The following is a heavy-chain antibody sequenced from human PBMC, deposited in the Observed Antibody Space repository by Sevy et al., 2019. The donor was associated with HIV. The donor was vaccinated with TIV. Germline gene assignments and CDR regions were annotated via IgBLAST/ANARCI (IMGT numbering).Heavy chain of an antibody. J-gene: IGHJ4*02. CDR1: GFTFSSYS. CDR2: ISSSSSYI. CDR3: ARGGLQLPFDY. Sequence: GGSRLSCAASGFTFSSYSMNWVRQAPGKGLEWVSSISSSSSYIYYADSVKGRFTISRDNAKNSLYLQMNSLRAEDTAVYYCARGGLQLPFDYWGQGTLVTVSS. D-gene: IGHD5-12*01. V-gene: IGHV3-21*01.